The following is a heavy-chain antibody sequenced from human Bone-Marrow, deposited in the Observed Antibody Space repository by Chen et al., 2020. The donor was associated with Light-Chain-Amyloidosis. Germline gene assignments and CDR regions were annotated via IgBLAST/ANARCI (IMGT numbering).Heavy chain of an antibody. Sequence: QVQLVESGGGVVQPGTSLRLSCAASEITFSNYHMHWVRQAPGKGPEWVAVIWYDGSNQYYADSVKGRFTTSRDNPSNTLYLQINSLRAEDTAVYYCVREGFCSRTSCYSYGLDVWGQGTTVTVSS. CDR3: VREGFCSRTSCYSYGLDV. J-gene: IGHJ6*02. V-gene: IGHV3-33*01. CDR1: EITFSNYH. CDR2: IWYDGSNQ. D-gene: IGHD2-2*02.